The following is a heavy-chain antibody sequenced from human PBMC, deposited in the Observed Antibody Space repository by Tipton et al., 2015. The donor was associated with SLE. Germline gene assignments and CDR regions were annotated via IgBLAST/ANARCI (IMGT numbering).Heavy chain of an antibody. V-gene: IGHV4-31*03. CDR2: IYYSGST. Sequence: TLSLTCTVSGGSISSYYWSWIRQHPGKGLEWIGYIYYSGSTYYNPSLKSRVTISVDTSKNQFSLKLSSVTAADTAVYYCARATREGAIPQYFQHWGQGTLVTVSS. D-gene: IGHD2-21*01. CDR1: GGSISSYY. J-gene: IGHJ1*01. CDR3: ARATREGAIPQYFQH.